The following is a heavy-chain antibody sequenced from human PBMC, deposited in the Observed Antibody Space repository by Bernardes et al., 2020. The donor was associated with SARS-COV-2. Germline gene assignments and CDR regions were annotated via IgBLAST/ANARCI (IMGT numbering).Heavy chain of an antibody. CDR3: AKDYETGELGIAVEGYCGH. Sequence: GGSLRLSCAASGFTFDDFAMHWVRHSPGKGLEWVSGISWNNGSIGYAASVKGRFTISRDNAKNSLYLQMNSLRPDDTALYYCAKDYETGELGIAVEGYCGHWGQGTLVTVSS. J-gene: IGHJ4*02. CDR2: ISWNNGSI. D-gene: IGHD6-19*01. V-gene: IGHV3-9*01. CDR1: GFTFDDFA.